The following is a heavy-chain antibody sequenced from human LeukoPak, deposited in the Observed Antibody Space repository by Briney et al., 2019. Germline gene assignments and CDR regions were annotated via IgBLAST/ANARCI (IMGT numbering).Heavy chain of an antibody. CDR3: ANQGPPINTGPYYYYYGMDV. D-gene: IGHD5-12*01. CDR2: IYSGGST. Sequence: GGSLRLSCAASGFTFSNAWMSWVRQAPGKGLEWVSVIYSGGSTYYADSVRGRFTISRDNSKNTLYLQMNSLRAEDTAVYYCANQGPPINTGPYYYYYGMDVWGQGTTVTVSS. J-gene: IGHJ6*02. CDR1: GFTFSNAW. V-gene: IGHV3-66*02.